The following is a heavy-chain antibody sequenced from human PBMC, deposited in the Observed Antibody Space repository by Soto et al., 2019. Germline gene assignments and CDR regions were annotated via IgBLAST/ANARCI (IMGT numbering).Heavy chain of an antibody. V-gene: IGHV3-30*18. CDR1: GFTFSSYG. CDR2: ISYDGSNK. Sequence: GGSLRLSCAASGFTFSSYGMHWVRQAPGKGLEWVAVISYDGSNKYYADSVKGRFTISRDNSKNTLYLQMNSLRAEDTAVYYCAKADIVAPHYYYGMDVWGQGTTVTVSS. CDR3: AKADIVAPHYYYGMDV. D-gene: IGHD5-12*01. J-gene: IGHJ6*02.